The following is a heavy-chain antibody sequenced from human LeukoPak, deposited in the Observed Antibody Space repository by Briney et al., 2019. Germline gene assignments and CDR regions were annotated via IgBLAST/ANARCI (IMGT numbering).Heavy chain of an antibody. J-gene: IGHJ4*02. Sequence: GGSLRLSCAASGFTFSSYSMNWVRQAPGKGLEWVSSISSSSSYIYYADSVKGRFTISRGNAKNSLYLQMNSLRVEDTAVYYCARDRIAAAGTPDYWGQGTLVTVSS. CDR3: ARDRIAAAGTPDY. CDR2: ISSSSSYI. CDR1: GFTFSSYS. V-gene: IGHV3-21*01. D-gene: IGHD6-13*01.